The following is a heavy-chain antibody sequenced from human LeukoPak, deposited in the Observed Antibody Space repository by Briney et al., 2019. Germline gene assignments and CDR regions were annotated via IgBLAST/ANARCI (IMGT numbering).Heavy chain of an antibody. J-gene: IGHJ4*02. CDR3: ARDQLRYSSGIDY. CDR2: INTNTGNP. D-gene: IGHD6-19*01. Sequence: ASVKVSCKASGYNFMSYGMHWVRQAPGQGLEWMGWINTNTGNPTYAQGFTGRFVFSLDISVSTAYLQISSLKAEDTAVYYCARDQLRYSSGIDYWGQGTLVTVSS. CDR1: GYNFMSYG. V-gene: IGHV7-4-1*02.